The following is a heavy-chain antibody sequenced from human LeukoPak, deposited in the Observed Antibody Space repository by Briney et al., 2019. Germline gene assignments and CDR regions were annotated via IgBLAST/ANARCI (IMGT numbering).Heavy chain of an antibody. CDR2: INPNSGGT. V-gene: IGHV1-2*02. CDR3: ARSVPADAFDI. Sequence: ASVKVSCKASGYTFTGYYMHWVRQAPGQGLERMGWINPNSGGTNYAQKFQGRVTMTRDTTISTAYMELSRLRSDDTAVYYCARSVPADAFDIWGQGTMVTVSS. J-gene: IGHJ3*02. CDR1: GYTFTGYY. D-gene: IGHD2-2*01.